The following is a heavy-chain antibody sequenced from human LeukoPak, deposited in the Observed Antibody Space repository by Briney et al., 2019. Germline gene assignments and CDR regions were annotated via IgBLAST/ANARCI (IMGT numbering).Heavy chain of an antibody. Sequence: GGSLRLSCAASGFTFSDYYMSWIRQAPGKGLEWVANMNRDGSEITYVDSVKGRFTISRDNAKNSLYLQMNSLRAEDTAVYYCAEDPGFNSALWGRGTLVTVSS. CDR3: AEDPGFNSAL. CDR2: MNRDGSEI. CDR1: GFTFSDYY. D-gene: IGHD6-25*01. V-gene: IGHV3-7*01. J-gene: IGHJ4*02.